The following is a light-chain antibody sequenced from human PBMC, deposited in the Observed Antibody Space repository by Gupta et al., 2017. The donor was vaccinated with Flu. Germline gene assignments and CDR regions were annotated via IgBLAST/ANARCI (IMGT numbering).Light chain of an antibody. Sequence: SFRSAAVGDRVNITCRASQGIATALAGYQQKPGKAPELLIYAASTLQSGGTSRFSGSGSGTEFTRTINSLQPEDLSTYYCQQVYTYRPWTFGQGTKVEI. J-gene: IGKJ1*01. CDR1: QGIATA. CDR3: QQVYTYRPWT. V-gene: IGKV1-9*01. CDR2: AAS.